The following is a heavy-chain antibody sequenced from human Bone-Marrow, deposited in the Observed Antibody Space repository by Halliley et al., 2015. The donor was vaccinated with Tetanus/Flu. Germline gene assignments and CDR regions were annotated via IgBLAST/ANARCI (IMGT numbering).Heavy chain of an antibody. D-gene: IGHD4-17*01. CDR2: ISSEAKNYAT. Sequence: GLEWVARISSEAKNYATEYAESVKGRFTIYRDDLKNVAYLQMNFLKVEDTAVYYCSHAYGVGFRGQGALVTVSS. J-gene: IGHJ4*02. CDR3: SHAYGVGF. V-gene: IGHV3-73*01.